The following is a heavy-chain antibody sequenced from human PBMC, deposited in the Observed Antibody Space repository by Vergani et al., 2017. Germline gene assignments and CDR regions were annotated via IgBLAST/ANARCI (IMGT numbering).Heavy chain of an antibody. V-gene: IGHV4-34*01. CDR1: GGSFSGYY. CDR3: ASGLRVTSLGY. Sequence: QVQLQQWGAGLLKPSETLSLTCAVYGGSFSGYYWSWIRQPPGKGLEWIGEINHSGSTNYNPSLKSRVTISVDTSKNRFSLKLSSVTAADTAVSYCASGLRVTSLGYWGQGTLVTVSS. D-gene: IGHD2-21*02. CDR2: INHSGST. J-gene: IGHJ4*02.